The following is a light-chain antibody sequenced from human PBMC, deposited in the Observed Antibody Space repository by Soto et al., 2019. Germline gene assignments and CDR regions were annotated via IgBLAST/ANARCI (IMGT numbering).Light chain of an antibody. CDR3: QAWDINTMV. Sequence: SYELTQPPSVSVSPGQTASITCSGDKLGDKYASWYQQKPGQSPVLVIYQDIRRPSGIPERFSGSSSGNTATLTISGTQAMDEADYHCQAWDINTMVFGGGTKLTVL. CDR2: QDI. J-gene: IGLJ2*01. V-gene: IGLV3-1*01. CDR1: KLGDKY.